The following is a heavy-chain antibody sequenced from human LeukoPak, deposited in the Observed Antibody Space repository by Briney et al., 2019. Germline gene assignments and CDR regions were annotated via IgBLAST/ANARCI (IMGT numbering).Heavy chain of an antibody. J-gene: IGHJ2*01. V-gene: IGHV3-21*01. D-gene: IGHD3-10*01. CDR1: GFTFSSYT. Sequence: GGSLGLSCAASGFTFSSYTMNWVRQAPGKGLEWVSSISSSSNDIYYTDSMKGRFTISRDNAKNSLYLHMNSLRAEDTAVYYCARCYGSGSYGTYWDFDLWGRGTLVTVSS. CDR2: ISSSSNDI. CDR3: ARCYGSGSYGTYWDFDL.